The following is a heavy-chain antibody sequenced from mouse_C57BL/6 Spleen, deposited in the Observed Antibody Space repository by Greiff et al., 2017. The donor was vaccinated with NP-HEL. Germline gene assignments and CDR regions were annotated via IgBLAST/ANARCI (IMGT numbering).Heavy chain of an antibody. Sequence: LQQSGPELVKPGASVKISCKASGYAFSSSWMNWVKQRPGKGLEWIGRIYPGDGDTNYNGKFKGKATLTADKPSSTAYMQLSSLTSEDSAVYFCARWDYDDATDYWGQGTSVTVSS. V-gene: IGHV1-82*01. CDR3: ARWDYDDATDY. D-gene: IGHD2-4*01. CDR2: IYPGDGDT. CDR1: GYAFSSSW. J-gene: IGHJ4*01.